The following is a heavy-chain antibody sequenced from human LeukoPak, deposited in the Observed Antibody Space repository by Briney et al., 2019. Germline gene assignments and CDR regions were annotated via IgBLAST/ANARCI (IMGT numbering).Heavy chain of an antibody. CDR1: GFTFSSYG. D-gene: IGHD6-13*01. J-gene: IGHJ4*02. CDR3: AKRDLGRKSFFERATGYSSSWYAGGVDY. V-gene: IGHV3-30*02. CDR2: IRYDGSNK. Sequence: GGSLRLSCAASGFTFSSYGMHWVRQAPGKGLEWVAFIRYDGSNKYYADSVKGRFTISRDNSKNTLYLQMNSLRAEDTAVYYCAKRDLGRKSFFERATGYSSSWYAGGVDYWGQGTLVTVSS.